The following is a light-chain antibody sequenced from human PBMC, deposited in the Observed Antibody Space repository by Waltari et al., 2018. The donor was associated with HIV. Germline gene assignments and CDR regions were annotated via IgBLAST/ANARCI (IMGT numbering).Light chain of an antibody. CDR3: AVWDDNLSAWV. CDR1: SSNVGKNY. Sequence: QSVLTQSPSASGTPGQRVPISFSVSSSNVGKNYVYWFQQIPGTGPKLLIYWGSQRPSGVPDRFAGYKSGTSASLAISGLRSEDEADYYCAVWDDNLSAWVFGGGTRLTVL. V-gene: IGLV1-47*01. J-gene: IGLJ3*02. CDR2: WGS.